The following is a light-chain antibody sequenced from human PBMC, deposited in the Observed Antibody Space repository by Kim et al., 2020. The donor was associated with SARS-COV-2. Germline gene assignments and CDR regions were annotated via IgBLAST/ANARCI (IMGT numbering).Light chain of an antibody. CDR2: DVT. CDR3: SSYTFNTKGV. V-gene: IGLV2-14*01. J-gene: IGLJ1*01. CDR1: RNDGGGYNF. Sequence: QSALTQPAYVSGSLGQSITISCTGPRNDGGGYNFVFWYQLNPGKAPKLIIYDVTKRPSGVSSRFSGSKSGNTASLTISGLQAEDEADYYCSSYTFNTKGVFGTGTKVTVL.